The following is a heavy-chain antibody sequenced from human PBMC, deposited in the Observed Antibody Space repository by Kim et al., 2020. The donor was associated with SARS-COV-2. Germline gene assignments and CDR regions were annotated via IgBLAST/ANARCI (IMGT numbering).Heavy chain of an antibody. J-gene: IGHJ5*02. D-gene: IGHD3-10*01. CDR1: GDSIIRGSDY. CDR2: IYTSGST. Sequence: SETLSLTCTVSGDSIIRGSDYWSWIRQPAGKGLEWIGRIYTSGSTNYNPSLSSRITVSLDASKNQFFLKLNSVTAADTGVYYCARASGNFNNGPWFDPWGQGTPVSVSS. V-gene: IGHV4-61*02. CDR3: ARASGNFNNGPWFDP.